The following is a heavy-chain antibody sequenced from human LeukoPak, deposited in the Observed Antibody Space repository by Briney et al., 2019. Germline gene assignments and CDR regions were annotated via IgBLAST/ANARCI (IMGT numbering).Heavy chain of an antibody. J-gene: IGHJ5*02. Sequence: GASVKVSCKASGYTFTSYDINWVRQATGQGLEWMGWMNPNSGNTGYAQKFQGRVTMTRNTSISAAYMELSSQRSEDTAVYYCARGSSAIFGVVNQRHNWFDPWGQGTLVTVSS. D-gene: IGHD3-3*01. CDR1: GYTFTSYD. CDR3: ARGSSAIFGVVNQRHNWFDP. CDR2: MNPNSGNT. V-gene: IGHV1-8*01.